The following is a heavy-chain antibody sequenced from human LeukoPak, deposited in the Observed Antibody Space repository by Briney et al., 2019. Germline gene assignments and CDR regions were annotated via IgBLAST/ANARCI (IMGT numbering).Heavy chain of an antibody. V-gene: IGHV4-59*01. J-gene: IGHJ4*02. CDR3: ARGDIAPSDY. CDR1: GGSISSYY. D-gene: IGHD5-12*01. CDR2: IYYSGST. Sequence: SETLSLTCTVFGGSISSYYWSWIRQPPGKGLEWIGYIYYSGSTNYNPSLKSRVTISVDTSKNQFSLKLSSVTAADTAVYYCARGDIAPSDYWGQGTLVTVSS.